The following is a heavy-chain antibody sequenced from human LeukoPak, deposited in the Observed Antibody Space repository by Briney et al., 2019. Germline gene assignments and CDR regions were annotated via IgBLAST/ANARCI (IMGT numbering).Heavy chain of an antibody. CDR2: INSDGSST. J-gene: IGHJ4*02. Sequence: GGSLRLSCAASGFTFSSYWMHWVRHAPGKGLVWVSRINSDGSSTSYADSVKGRFTISRDNAKNTLYLQMNSLRAEDTAVYYCARAEYGELLSNYWGQGTLVTVSS. D-gene: IGHD3-10*01. CDR3: ARAEYGELLSNY. V-gene: IGHV3-74*01. CDR1: GFTFSSYW.